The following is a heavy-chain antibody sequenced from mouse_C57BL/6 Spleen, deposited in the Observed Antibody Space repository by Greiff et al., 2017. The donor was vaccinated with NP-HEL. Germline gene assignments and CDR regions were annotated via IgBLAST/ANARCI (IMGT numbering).Heavy chain of an antibody. CDR2: ISDGGSYT. D-gene: IGHD5-1*01. V-gene: IGHV5-4*03. Sequence: EVKLVESGGGLVKPGGSLKLSCAASGFTFSSYAMSWVRQTPEKRLEWVATISDGGSYTYYPDNVKGRFTISRDNAKNNLYLQMSHLKSEDTAMYYCARKYSYAMDYWGQGTSVTVSS. CDR1: GFTFSSYA. J-gene: IGHJ4*01. CDR3: ARKYSYAMDY.